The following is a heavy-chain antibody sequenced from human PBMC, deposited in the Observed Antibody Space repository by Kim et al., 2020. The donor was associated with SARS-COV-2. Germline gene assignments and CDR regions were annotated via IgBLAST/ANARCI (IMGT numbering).Heavy chain of an antibody. CDR3: ARERSSGWYADH. V-gene: IGHV3-74*01. Sequence: NGDSVKRRLTISRENANNTLYLQMNRLRAEDTAVYYCARERSSGWYADHWGQGTLVTVSS. D-gene: IGHD6-19*01. J-gene: IGHJ4*02.